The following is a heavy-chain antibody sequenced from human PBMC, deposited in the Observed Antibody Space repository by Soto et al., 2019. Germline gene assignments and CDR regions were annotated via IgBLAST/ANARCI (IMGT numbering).Heavy chain of an antibody. CDR1: GFTFSSYG. V-gene: IGHV3-33*01. CDR2: IWYDGSNK. D-gene: IGHD3-22*01. J-gene: IGHJ4*02. Sequence: QVQLVESGGGVVQPGRSLRLSCAASGFTFSSYGMHWVRQAPGKGLEWVAVIWYDGSNKYYADSVKGRFTISRDNSKNTLYLQMNSLRAEDTAVYYCARDYDSSGYPRYNFDYWGQGTLVTVSS. CDR3: ARDYDSSGYPRYNFDY.